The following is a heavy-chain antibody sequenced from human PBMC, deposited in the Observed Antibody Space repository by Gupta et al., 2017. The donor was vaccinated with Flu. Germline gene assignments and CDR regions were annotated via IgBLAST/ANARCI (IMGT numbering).Heavy chain of an antibody. CDR3: SRAGIYWRSTSCYVGWFDP. V-gene: IGHV3-49*02. CDR2: VRSKAYGGTA. Sequence: VRQAPGKGLEWVSFVRSKAYGGTAAEAASGKGRDTISRDDSKSIAYLQMKSLKTEEKEVYYCSRAGIYWRSTSCYVGWFDPWDQGTLVPVS. D-gene: IGHD2-2*01. J-gene: IGHJ5*02.